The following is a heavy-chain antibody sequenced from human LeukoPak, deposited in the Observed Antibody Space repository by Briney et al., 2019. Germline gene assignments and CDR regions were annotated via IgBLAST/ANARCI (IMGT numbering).Heavy chain of an antibody. D-gene: IGHD2-2*03. V-gene: IGHV1-18*01. J-gene: IGHJ4*02. Sequence: GASVKVSCKASGYTFTSYGISWVRQAPARGLEWMGWISAYNGNTNYAQKLQGRVTMTTDTSTSTAYMELRSLRSDDTAVYYCAREAVDIVVVPAAYFDYWGQGTLVTVSS. CDR2: ISAYNGNT. CDR1: GYTFTSYG. CDR3: AREAVDIVVVPAAYFDY.